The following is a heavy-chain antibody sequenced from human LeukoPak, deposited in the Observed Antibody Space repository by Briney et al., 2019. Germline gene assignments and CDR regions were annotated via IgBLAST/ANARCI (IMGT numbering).Heavy chain of an antibody. CDR1: GGSISSYY. CDR3: ARSQIAAAGQNWFDP. V-gene: IGHV4-4*07. J-gene: IGHJ5*02. Sequence: SETLSLTCTVSGGSISSYYWSWIRQPAGKGLDWIGRIYTSGSTNYNPSLKSRFTMSVDTSKNQFSLKLSSVTAADTAVYYCARSQIAAAGQNWFDPWGQGTLVTVSS. CDR2: IYTSGST. D-gene: IGHD6-13*01.